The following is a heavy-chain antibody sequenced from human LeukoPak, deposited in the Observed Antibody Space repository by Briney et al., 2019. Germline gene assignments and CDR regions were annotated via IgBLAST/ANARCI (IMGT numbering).Heavy chain of an antibody. CDR2: ISAYNGNT. J-gene: IGHJ4*02. Sequence: VASVKVSCKASGYTFTSYYMHWVRQAPGQGLEWMGWISAYNGNTNYAQKLQGRVTMTTDTSTSTAYMELRSLRSDDTAVYYCARDKGDIVVVPAAMYYWGQGTLVTVSS. CDR1: GYTFTSYY. V-gene: IGHV1-18*04. CDR3: ARDKGDIVVVPAAMYY. D-gene: IGHD2-2*01.